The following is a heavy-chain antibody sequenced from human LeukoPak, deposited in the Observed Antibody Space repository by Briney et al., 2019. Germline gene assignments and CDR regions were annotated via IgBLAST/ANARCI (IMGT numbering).Heavy chain of an antibody. Sequence: QPGRSLRLSCVGSGFTFRSHAMSWVRQAPEKGLEFVSGIYENGGTTYYADSVKGRFSISRDNSKNTLYLQMDSLRGEDTAVYYCAKDFRIGYSAHFDYWGQGALVTVSS. CDR2: IYENGGTT. CDR1: GFTFRSHA. CDR3: AKDFRIGYSAHFDY. V-gene: IGHV3-23*01. J-gene: IGHJ4*02. D-gene: IGHD2-21*01.